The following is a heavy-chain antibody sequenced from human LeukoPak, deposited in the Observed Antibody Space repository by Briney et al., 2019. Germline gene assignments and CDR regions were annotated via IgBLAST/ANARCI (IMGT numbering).Heavy chain of an antibody. CDR1: GFTVSSNY. CDR2: IYSGGST. Sequence: GGSLRLSCAASGFTVSSNYMSWVRQAPGKGLEWVSVIYSGGSTYYADSVKGRFTISRDNSKNTLYLQMNSLRAEDTAVYYCAGVIQLWRNGFDYWGQGTLVTVSS. CDR3: AGVIQLWRNGFDY. V-gene: IGHV3-53*01. D-gene: IGHD5-18*01. J-gene: IGHJ4*02.